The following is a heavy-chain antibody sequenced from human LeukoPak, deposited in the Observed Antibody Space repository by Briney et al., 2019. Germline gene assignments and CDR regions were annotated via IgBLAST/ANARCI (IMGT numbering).Heavy chain of an antibody. V-gene: IGHV3-20*04. Sequence: GGSLRLSCAASGFTFDDYGMSWVRQAPGKGLEWVSGINWNSGSTGYANSVKGRFTISRDNAKNSLYLQMNSLRAEDTAVYYCARELPNTLPLSYSMDVWGKGATVIVSS. CDR1: GFTFDDYG. CDR3: ARELPNTLPLSYSMDV. D-gene: IGHD2-2*02. J-gene: IGHJ6*03. CDR2: INWNSGST.